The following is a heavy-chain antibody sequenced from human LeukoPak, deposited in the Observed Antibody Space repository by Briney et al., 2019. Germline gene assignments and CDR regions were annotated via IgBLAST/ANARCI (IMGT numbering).Heavy chain of an antibody. CDR3: ARADYYDSSGYYNY. Sequence: GGSLRLSCAASGFPLSSYSMYWVRQAPGKGLEWVSCISSSSTYISYADSLKGRFTISRDNAKNSLYLQMSSLRAEDTAVYYCARADYYDSSGYYNYWGQGTLVTVSS. D-gene: IGHD3-22*01. CDR2: ISSSSTYI. J-gene: IGHJ4*02. CDR1: GFPLSSYS. V-gene: IGHV3-21*01.